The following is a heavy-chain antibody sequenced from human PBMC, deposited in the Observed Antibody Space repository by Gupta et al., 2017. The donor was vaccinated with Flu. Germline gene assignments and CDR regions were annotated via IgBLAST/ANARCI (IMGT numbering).Heavy chain of an antibody. D-gene: IGHD5-18*01. V-gene: IGHV3-23*01. J-gene: IGHJ4*02. Sequence: VRQAPGKGLGWVSTISGSGDNTYYADSVKGRFTISRDNSKNTLYLQMNSLRAEDTAVFYCAKFYGGTWIQLWGGNFDYWGQGTLVTVSS. CDR2: ISGSGDNT. CDR3: AKFYGGTWIQLWGGNFDY.